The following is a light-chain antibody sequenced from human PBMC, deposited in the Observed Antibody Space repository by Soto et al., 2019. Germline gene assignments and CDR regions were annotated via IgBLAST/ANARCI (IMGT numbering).Light chain of an antibody. CDR2: DAS. J-gene: IGKJ5*01. Sequence: EIVLTQSPDTLSLSPGERATLSCWASHSVTTHLAWFQQRPGQTPRLLIYDASTRAPGIPARFSGRGSGADFTLTISSLEPEDFAVYYCQQRSNWLITFGQGTRLEIK. CDR3: QQRSNWLIT. V-gene: IGKV3-11*01. CDR1: HSVTTH.